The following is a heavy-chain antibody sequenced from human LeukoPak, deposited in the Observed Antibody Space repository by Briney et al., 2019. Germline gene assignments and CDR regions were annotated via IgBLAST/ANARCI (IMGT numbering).Heavy chain of an antibody. Sequence: PGGSLRLSCAASGFTVSSNYMSWVRQAPGKGLEWVANIKQDGTEKYYVDSVKGRFTISRDNAKNSLYLQMNSLRGEDTAIYYCARALGVAAPGDYWGQGTLVTVSS. CDR3: ARALGVAAPGDY. CDR2: IKQDGTEK. CDR1: GFTVSSNY. D-gene: IGHD6-19*01. V-gene: IGHV3-7*01. J-gene: IGHJ4*02.